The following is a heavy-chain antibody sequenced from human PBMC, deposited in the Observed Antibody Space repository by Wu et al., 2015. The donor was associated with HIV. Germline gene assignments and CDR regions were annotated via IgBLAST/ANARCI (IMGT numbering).Heavy chain of an antibody. Sequence: QVQLQQRGAGLLKPSQTLSLTCSLYGGSFTGYYWSWIRQSPGKGLEWIGEISQSGRTNYNSALKRHFTISVDTSKNEFSLRLTSVTAADTALYYCAGGRGGGSSSYFGLDIWGEGTLVTVSS. CDR3: AGGRGGGSSSYFGLDI. J-gene: IGHJ6*04. CDR2: ISQSGRT. V-gene: IGHV4-34*02. CDR1: GGSFTGYY. D-gene: IGHD6-13*01.